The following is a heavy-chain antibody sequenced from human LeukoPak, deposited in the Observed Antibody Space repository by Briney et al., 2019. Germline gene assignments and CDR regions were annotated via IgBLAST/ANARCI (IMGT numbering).Heavy chain of an antibody. CDR2: ISYDGSNK. Sequence: SGGSLRLSCAASGFTFSSYGMHWVRQAPGKGLEWVAVISYDGSNKYYADSVKGRFTISRDNSKNTLYLQMNSLRAEDTAVYYCAISTLDYWGQGTLVTVPS. CDR3: AISTLDY. CDR1: GFTFSSYG. V-gene: IGHV3-30*03. D-gene: IGHD2/OR15-2a*01. J-gene: IGHJ4*02.